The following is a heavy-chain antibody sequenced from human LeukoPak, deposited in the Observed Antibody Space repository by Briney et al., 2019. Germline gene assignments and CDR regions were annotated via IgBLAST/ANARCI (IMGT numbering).Heavy chain of an antibody. CDR1: GGSISSGDYY. CDR3: ASLHDFWSGYSNWFDP. CDR2: IYYSGST. J-gene: IGHJ5*02. Sequence: SETLSLTCTVSGGSISSGDYYWSWIRQPPGKGLEWIGYIYYSGSTYYNPSLKSRVTISVDTSKNQFSLKLSSVTAADTAVYYCASLHDFWSGYSNWFDPWGQGTLVTVSS. D-gene: IGHD3-3*01. V-gene: IGHV4-30-4*01.